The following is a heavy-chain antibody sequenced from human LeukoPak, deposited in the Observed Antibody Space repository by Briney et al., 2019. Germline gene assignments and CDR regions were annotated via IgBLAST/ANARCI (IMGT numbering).Heavy chain of an antibody. CDR2: IYYSGST. CDR3: ARYDDSSGYYPNDAFDI. CDR1: GGSVSSYY. J-gene: IGHJ3*02. Sequence: SETLSLTCTVSGGSVSSYYWSWIRQPPRKGLEWIGYIYYSGSTNYNPSLKSRVTISVDTSKNQFSLKLSSVTAADTAVHYCARYDDSSGYYPNDAFDIWGQGTMVTVSS. V-gene: IGHV4-59*02. D-gene: IGHD3-22*01.